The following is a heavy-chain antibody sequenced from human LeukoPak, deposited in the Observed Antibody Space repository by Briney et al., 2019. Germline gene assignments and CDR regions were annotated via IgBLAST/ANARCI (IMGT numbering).Heavy chain of an antibody. CDR3: ARAHDYGGNPRAYYFDH. V-gene: IGHV1-2*04. CDR1: GYTFTGYY. Sequence: ASVKVSCKASGYTFTGYYMHWVRQAPGQGLEWMGWINPNSGGTNYAQKFQGWVTMTRDTSISTAYMELSRLRSDDTAVYYCARAHDYGGNPRAYYFDHWGQGTLVTVSS. J-gene: IGHJ4*02. D-gene: IGHD4-23*01. CDR2: INPNSGGT.